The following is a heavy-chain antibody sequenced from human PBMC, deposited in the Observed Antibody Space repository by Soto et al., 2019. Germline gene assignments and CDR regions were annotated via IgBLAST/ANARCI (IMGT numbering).Heavy chain of an antibody. Sequence: LSLTCAVSGGSISSGGYSWSWIRQPPGKGLEWIGYIYHSGSTYYNPSLKSRVTISVDRSKNQFSLKLSSVTAEDTAVYYCATDLGTTMARHWGQGTLVTVSS. V-gene: IGHV4-30-2*01. J-gene: IGHJ4*02. CDR1: GGSISSGGYS. CDR3: ATDLGTTMARH. D-gene: IGHD1-1*01. CDR2: IYHSGST.